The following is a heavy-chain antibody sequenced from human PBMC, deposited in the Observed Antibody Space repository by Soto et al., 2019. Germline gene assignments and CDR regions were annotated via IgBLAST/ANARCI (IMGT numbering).Heavy chain of an antibody. CDR2: INPNSGGT. J-gene: IGHJ4*02. D-gene: IGHD6-13*01. Sequence: ASVKVSCKASGYTFTGYYMHWVRQAPGQGLEWMGWINPNSGGTNYAQKFQGWVTMTRDTSISTAYMELSRLRSDDTAVYYCARDLGIAAAGIGYFDYWGQGTLVTVSS. CDR3: ARDLGIAAAGIGYFDY. CDR1: GYTFTGYY. V-gene: IGHV1-2*04.